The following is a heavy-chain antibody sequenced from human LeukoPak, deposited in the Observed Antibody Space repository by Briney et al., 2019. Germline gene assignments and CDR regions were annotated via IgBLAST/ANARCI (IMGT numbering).Heavy chain of an antibody. CDR2: ISGSGGST. J-gene: IGHJ4*02. CDR3: VATVTTLDY. Sequence: GGSLRLSCAASGFTFSTYVMSWVRQAPGKGLEWVSAISGSGGSTYYADSVKGRFTISRDNSKKMVYLQMNSLRVEDTAVYYCVATVTTLDYWGQGTLVTVSS. V-gene: IGHV3-23*01. D-gene: IGHD4-17*01. CDR1: GFTFSTYV.